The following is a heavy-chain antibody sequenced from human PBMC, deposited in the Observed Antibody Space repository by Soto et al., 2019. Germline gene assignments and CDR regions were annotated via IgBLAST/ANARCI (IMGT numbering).Heavy chain of an antibody. CDR3: ARERRLSAPFDY. J-gene: IGHJ4*02. CDR2: IIPILGIA. D-gene: IGHD3-22*01. V-gene: IGHV1-69*08. Sequence: QVQLVQSGAEVKKPGSSVKVSCKASGGTFSSYTISWVRQAPGQGLEWMGRIIPILGIANYAQKFQGRVTITADKSTSTAYMELSSLRSEDTAVYYCARERRLSAPFDYWGQGTLVTVSS. CDR1: GGTFSSYT.